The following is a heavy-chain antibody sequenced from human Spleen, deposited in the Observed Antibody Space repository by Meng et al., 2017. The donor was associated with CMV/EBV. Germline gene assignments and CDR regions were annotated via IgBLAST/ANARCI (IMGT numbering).Heavy chain of an antibody. Sequence: GGSLRLSCAASGFTFNKYAMSWVRQAPGKGLEWVAFIRYDGSNKYYADSVKGRFTISRDNSKNTPYLQMNSLRAEDTAVYYCAKIWGSYHAPFDYWGQGTLVTVSS. CDR2: IRYDGSNK. D-gene: IGHD3-16*02. CDR3: AKIWGSYHAPFDY. CDR1: GFTFNKYA. V-gene: IGHV3-30*02. J-gene: IGHJ4*02.